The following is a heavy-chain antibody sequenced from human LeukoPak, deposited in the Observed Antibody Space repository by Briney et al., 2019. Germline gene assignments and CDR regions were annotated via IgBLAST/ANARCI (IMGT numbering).Heavy chain of an antibody. J-gene: IGHJ6*02. CDR1: GSFFSSYE. CDR3: ATDSGHYYYGMDV. D-gene: IGHD6-25*01. Sequence: GGSLRLSSEASGSFFSSYEMNWVRQAPGKGLEWVSYISGSGSIISYADSVKGRFSISRDNAKNSLFLQMNSLTVDDTAIYYCATDSGHYYYGMDVWGQGTTVTVSS. CDR2: ISGSGSII. V-gene: IGHV3-48*03.